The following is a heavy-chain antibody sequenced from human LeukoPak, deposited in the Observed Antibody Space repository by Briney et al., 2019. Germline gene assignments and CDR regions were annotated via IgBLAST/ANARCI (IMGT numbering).Heavy chain of an antibody. CDR1: GYTFTGYY. CDR2: INPNSGGT. J-gene: IGHJ2*01. CDR3: ASRASSVTTRGWYFDL. D-gene: IGHD4-17*01. Sequence: ASVKVSCKASGYTFTGYYMHWVRQAPGQGLEWMGWINPNSGGTNYAQKFQGRVTMTGDTSISTAYMELSRLRSDDTAVYYCASRASSVTTRGWYFDLWGRGTLVTVSS. V-gene: IGHV1-2*02.